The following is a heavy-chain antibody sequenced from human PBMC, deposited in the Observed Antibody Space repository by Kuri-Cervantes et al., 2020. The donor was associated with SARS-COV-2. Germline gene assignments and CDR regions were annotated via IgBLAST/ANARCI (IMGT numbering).Heavy chain of an antibody. CDR3: ARELGYSSAWSQGDYFDN. CDR2: IYNSGST. CDR1: GGSISSYY. J-gene: IGHJ4*02. Sequence: SETLSLTCTVSGGSISSYYWSWIRQPPGKGLEWIGYIYNSGSTNYNPSLKSRVTISVDTSKNQFSLKLRSVTAADTAVYSCARELGYSSAWSQGDYFDNWGQGTLVTVSS. D-gene: IGHD6-19*01. V-gene: IGHV4-59*01.